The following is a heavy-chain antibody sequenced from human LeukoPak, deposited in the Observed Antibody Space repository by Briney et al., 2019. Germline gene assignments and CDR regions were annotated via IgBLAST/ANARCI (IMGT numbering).Heavy chain of an antibody. Sequence: PVASVKVSCKSSGYTFTSYEINWVRQATGQGLEWMGWMNPNSGNTGDAQKFQSRVTMTRNNSISTAYMELRSLISEDTAVYYYLGGRGGLGFRPGDYWGQGNLGTVSS. V-gene: IGHV1-8*01. D-gene: IGHD3-16*01. CDR3: LGGRGGLGFRPGDY. CDR2: MNPNSGNT. CDR1: GYTFTSYE. J-gene: IGHJ4*02.